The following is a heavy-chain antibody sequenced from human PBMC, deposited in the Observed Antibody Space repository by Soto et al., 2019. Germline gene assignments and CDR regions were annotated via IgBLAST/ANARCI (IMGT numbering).Heavy chain of an antibody. CDR2: IYTSGST. Sequence: SETLSLTCTVSGGSINSYYWSWIRQPAGKGLEWIGRIYTSGSTNYNPSLKSRVTMSVDTSKNRFSLKLSSVTAADTAVYYCARGIYSKVGATIWFDPWGQGTLVTV. D-gene: IGHD1-26*01. CDR1: GGSINSYY. V-gene: IGHV4-4*07. J-gene: IGHJ5*02. CDR3: ARGIYSKVGATIWFDP.